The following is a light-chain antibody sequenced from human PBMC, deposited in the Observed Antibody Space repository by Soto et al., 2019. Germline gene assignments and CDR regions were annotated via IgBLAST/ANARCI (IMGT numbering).Light chain of an antibody. V-gene: IGLV1-40*01. CDR3: QSYDSYLSGSV. Sequence: QSVLTQPPSVSGAPGQRVTISCTGSSSNIGAGYDVHWYQQLPGTAPKLLIYGNNNRPSGVPDRFSGSKSGTSASLAITGLQTEDEAYYYCQSYDSYLSGSVFGGGTQLTVL. J-gene: IGLJ2*01. CDR1: SSNIGAGYD. CDR2: GNN.